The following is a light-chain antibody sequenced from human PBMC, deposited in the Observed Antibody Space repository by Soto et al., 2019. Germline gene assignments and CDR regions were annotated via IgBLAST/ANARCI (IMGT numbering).Light chain of an antibody. Sequence: DIQMTQSPSSLSASVGDRVTMTCRAGQSISSYLNWYQQKPGKAPKLLIYAASSSQSGVPSRFSGSGSGTDFTLTISSLQPEDFATYYCQQSYSTPTFGGGTKVEIK. V-gene: IGKV1-39*01. CDR2: AAS. CDR1: QSISSY. CDR3: QQSYSTPT. J-gene: IGKJ4*01.